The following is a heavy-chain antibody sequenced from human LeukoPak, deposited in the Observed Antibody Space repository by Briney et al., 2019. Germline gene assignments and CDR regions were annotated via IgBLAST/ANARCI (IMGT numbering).Heavy chain of an antibody. Sequence: GASVKVSCKASGATSSRYAINWVRQAPGQGLEWMGGIIPIFGTTNYAQKFQGRVTITADKSTSTAYMELSSLRSEDTAVYYCASALTYYDFWSGYYGYYYYMDVWGKGTTVTVSS. J-gene: IGHJ6*03. V-gene: IGHV1-69*06. D-gene: IGHD3-3*01. CDR3: ASALTYYDFWSGYYGYYYYMDV. CDR2: IIPIFGTT. CDR1: GATSSRYA.